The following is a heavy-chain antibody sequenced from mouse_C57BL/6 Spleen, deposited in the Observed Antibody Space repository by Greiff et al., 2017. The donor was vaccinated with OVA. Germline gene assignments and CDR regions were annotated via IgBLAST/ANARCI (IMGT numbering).Heavy chain of an antibody. Sequence: DVQLVESGGGLVQPKGSLKLSCAASGFSFNTYAMNWVRQAPGKGLEWVARIRSKSNNYATYYADSVKDRFTISRDDSESMLYLQMNNLKTEDTARYDCGRQHSAWFAYWGQGTLVTVSA. CDR1: GFSFNTYA. V-gene: IGHV10-1*01. CDR2: IRSKSNNYAT. D-gene: IGHD3-1*01. CDR3: GRQHSAWFAY. J-gene: IGHJ3*01.